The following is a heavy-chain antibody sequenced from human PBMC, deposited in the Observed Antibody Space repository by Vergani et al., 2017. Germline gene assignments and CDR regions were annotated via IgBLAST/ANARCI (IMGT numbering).Heavy chain of an antibody. V-gene: IGHV1-2*02. J-gene: IGHJ4*02. CDR3: ARWAYDSSGYRLFDY. Sequence: QVQLVQSGAEVKKPGASVKVSCKASGYTFTGYYMHWVRQAPGQGLEWMGWINPNSGGTNYAQKFQGRVTMTRDTSISTADMELSKLGSDDTAVYYCARWAYDSSGYRLFDYWGQGTLVTVSS. CDR1: GYTFTGYY. CDR2: INPNSGGT. D-gene: IGHD3-22*01.